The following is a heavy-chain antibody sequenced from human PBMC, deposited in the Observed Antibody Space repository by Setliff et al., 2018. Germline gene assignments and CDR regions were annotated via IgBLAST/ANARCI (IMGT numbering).Heavy chain of an antibody. J-gene: IGHJ4*02. V-gene: IGHV4-39*01. CDR3: AKHDGRSSFDY. CDR2: IHYSGST. Sequence: ETLSLTCSVSGGSISSGTYYWGWIRQPPGKGLEWIGSIHYSGSTYYNPSLKSRVTVSVDTSKNQFSLKLSSVTAADTAVHYCAKHDGRSSFDYWGQGTLVTVSS. CDR1: GGSISSGTYY. D-gene: IGHD6-6*01.